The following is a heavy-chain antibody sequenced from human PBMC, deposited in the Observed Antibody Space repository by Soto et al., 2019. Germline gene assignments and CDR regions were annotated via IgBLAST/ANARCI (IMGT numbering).Heavy chain of an antibody. Sequence: VQLVESGGGLVQPGESLRLSCTASGLTFSISWMTWVRQAPGEGLEGVSNINPAGNVQHYADSVKERFTISRDNAKNSLFLQMSGLRVEDTAVYYCATENKPYAFDMWGQGTMVTVSS. CDR2: INPAGNVQ. CDR3: ATENKPYAFDM. V-gene: IGHV3-7*01. CDR1: GLTFSISW. J-gene: IGHJ3*02.